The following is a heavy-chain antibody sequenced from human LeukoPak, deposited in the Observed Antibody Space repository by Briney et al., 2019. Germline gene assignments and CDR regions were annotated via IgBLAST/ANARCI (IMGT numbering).Heavy chain of an antibody. CDR1: GGSFSGYY. J-gene: IGHJ4*02. V-gene: IGHV4-34*01. Sequence: SETLSLTCAVYGGSFSGYYWSWIRQPPGKGLEWIGEINHSGSTNYNPSLKSRVTISVDASKNQFSLKLSSVTAADTAVYYCARLGQQLVPNYWGQGTLVTVSS. D-gene: IGHD6-13*01. CDR2: INHSGST. CDR3: ARLGQQLVPNY.